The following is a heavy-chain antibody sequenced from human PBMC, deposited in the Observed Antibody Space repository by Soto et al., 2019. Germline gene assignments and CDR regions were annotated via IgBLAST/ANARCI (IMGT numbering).Heavy chain of an antibody. J-gene: IGHJ4*02. Sequence: HLQLQESGPGLVKPSETLSLTCTVSGGSISSSNYYWGWIRQPPGKGLEWVGSIYYSGSTYYNPSLKSRVTVSVDTSKNQFSLKLSSVTAADTAVYYCARNFYYGDYRGYWGQGTLVTVSS. CDR3: ARNFYYGDYRGY. V-gene: IGHV4-39*01. CDR1: GGSISSSNYY. D-gene: IGHD4-17*01. CDR2: IYYSGST.